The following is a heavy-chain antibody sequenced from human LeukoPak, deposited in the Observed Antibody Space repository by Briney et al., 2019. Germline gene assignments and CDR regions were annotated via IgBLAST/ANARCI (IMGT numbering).Heavy chain of an antibody. CDR3: ARGASVVAGSDNALDI. CDR1: GFTFSSYG. Sequence: PGGSLRLSCAASGFTFSSYGMHWVRQAPGKGLEWVAFIRYDGSNKYYADSVKGRFTISRDNARKSLYLQMNSLRAEDTAVYYCARGASVVAGSDNALDIWGQGTMVTVSS. CDR2: IRYDGSNK. J-gene: IGHJ3*02. D-gene: IGHD6-19*01. V-gene: IGHV3-30*02.